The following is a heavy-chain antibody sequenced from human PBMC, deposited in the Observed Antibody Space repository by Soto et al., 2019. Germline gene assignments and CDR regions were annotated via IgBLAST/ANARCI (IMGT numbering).Heavy chain of an antibody. D-gene: IGHD5-18*01. CDR2: TYYRSKWYN. Sequence: PSQTLSLTCAISGDSVSSNSAAWNWIRQSPSRGIEWLGRTYYRSKWYNDYAVSVKSRITINPSTSKNQFSLQLNSVTPDDTAVYYCAREVASHRSYRGFAPWGQGTLVTVSS. CDR3: AREVASHRSYRGFAP. V-gene: IGHV6-1*01. J-gene: IGHJ5*02. CDR1: GDSVSSNSAA.